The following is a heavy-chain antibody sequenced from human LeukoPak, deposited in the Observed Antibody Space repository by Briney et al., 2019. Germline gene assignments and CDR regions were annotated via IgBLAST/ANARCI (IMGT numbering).Heavy chain of an antibody. D-gene: IGHD3-3*01. CDR3: ARDDFWSGYYNY. Sequence: PSETLSLTCTVSGASVSSASYWTWIRQPPGKGLEWIGEIYHSGSTNYNPSLKSRVTISVDKSKNQFSLKLSSVTAADTAVYYCARDDFWSGYYNYWGQGTLVTVSS. V-gene: IGHV4-4*02. CDR2: IYHSGST. J-gene: IGHJ4*02. CDR1: GASVSSASY.